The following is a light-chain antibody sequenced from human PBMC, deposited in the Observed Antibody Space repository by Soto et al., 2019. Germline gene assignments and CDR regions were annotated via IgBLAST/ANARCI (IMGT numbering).Light chain of an antibody. J-gene: IGKJ5*01. V-gene: IGKV3-15*01. CDR2: GAA. CDR1: QSVSSN. Sequence: EIVMTQSPATLSVSPGERATLSCRASQSVSSNLAWYQQKPGQAPRLLIYGAATRATGIPARFSGSRSGTEFTLTISSLQSEDFAVYYCQQYNNWPPITFDQGTRLEIK. CDR3: QQYNNWPPIT.